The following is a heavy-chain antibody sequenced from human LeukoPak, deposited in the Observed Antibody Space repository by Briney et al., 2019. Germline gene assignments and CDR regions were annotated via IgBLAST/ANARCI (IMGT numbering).Heavy chain of an antibody. CDR3: ARDAHPYNYDSRYGMDV. Sequence: GGSLRLSCVASGFTFTPYWMTWVRRAPGKGLEWVAKIREEGSERYHVASVKGRFTVSRDNAKKSLSLQVNSRRAEDTAVYYCARDAHPYNYDSRYGMDVWGQGTTVTVSS. J-gene: IGHJ6*02. CDR1: GFTFTPYW. CDR2: IREEGSER. V-gene: IGHV3-7*01. D-gene: IGHD3-22*01.